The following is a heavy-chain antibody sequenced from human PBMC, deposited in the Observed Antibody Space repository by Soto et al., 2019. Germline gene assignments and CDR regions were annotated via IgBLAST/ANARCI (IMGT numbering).Heavy chain of an antibody. CDR3: ARQESGTARPDY. J-gene: IGHJ4*02. V-gene: IGHV5-51*01. CDR2: IYPTDSDV. D-gene: IGHD1-26*01. CDR1: GYSFTTYW. Sequence: GESLKISCKASGYSFTTYWIGWVRQMPGKVLEWMGIIYPTDSDVRYSPSFQGQVTMSADKSISTAYLQWSSLKASDTAMYYCARQESGTARPDYWGQGXLVTVYS.